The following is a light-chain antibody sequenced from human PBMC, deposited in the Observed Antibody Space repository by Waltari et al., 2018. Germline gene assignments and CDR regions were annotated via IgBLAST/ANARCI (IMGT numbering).Light chain of an antibody. V-gene: IGKV1-NL1*01. CDR3: QQYYSTPRT. CDR1: QGISSS. Sequence: DIQMTQSPSSLSASVGDRVTITCRASQGISSSLAWYQQKPGKAPKVLLYAASRLESGVPSRFSGSGSGTECTLTISSLQPEDFATYYCQQYYSTPRTFGQGTKVEIK. J-gene: IGKJ1*01. CDR2: AAS.